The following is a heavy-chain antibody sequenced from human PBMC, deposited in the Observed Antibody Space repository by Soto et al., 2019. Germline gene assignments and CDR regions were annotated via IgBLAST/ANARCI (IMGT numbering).Heavy chain of an antibody. CDR3: AKGRSPYDSSGQTSLYYFDY. CDR1: GFTFSSYA. V-gene: IGHV3-23*01. J-gene: IGHJ4*02. D-gene: IGHD3-22*01. CDR2: ISGSGGST. Sequence: GGSLRLSCAASGFTFSSYAMSWVRQAPGKGLEWVSAISGSGGSTYYADSVKGRFTISRDNSKNTLYLQMNSLRAEDTAVYYCAKGRSPYDSSGQTSLYYFDYWGQGTLVTVSS.